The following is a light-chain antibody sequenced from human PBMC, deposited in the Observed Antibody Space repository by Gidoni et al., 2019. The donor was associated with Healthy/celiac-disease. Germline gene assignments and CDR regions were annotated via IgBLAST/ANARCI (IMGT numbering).Light chain of an antibody. V-gene: IGLV3-21*04. J-gene: IGLJ2*01. CDR1: NIGSKS. CDR2: YDS. CDR3: QVWDSSSDHVV. Sequence: SSVLTHPPSVSVAPGKTARITCGGNNIGSKSVPWYQQKPGQAPVLVIYYDSDRPSGIPERFSGSNSGNTATLTISRVEAGDEADYYCQVWDSSSDHVVFGGGTKLTVL.